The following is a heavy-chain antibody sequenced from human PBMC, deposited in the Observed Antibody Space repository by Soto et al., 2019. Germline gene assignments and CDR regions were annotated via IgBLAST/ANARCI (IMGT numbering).Heavy chain of an antibody. CDR1: GFTFSSYA. J-gene: IGHJ4*02. Sequence: GGSLRLSCAASGFTFSSYAMHWVRQAPGKGLEWVAVISYDGSNKYYADSVKGRFTISRDNSKNTLYLQMNSLRAEDSAVYYCSGAESPDTAYFSLYWGQGTPVTVSS. CDR3: SGAESPDTAYFSLY. D-gene: IGHD1-26*01. V-gene: IGHV3-30-3*01. CDR2: ISYDGSNK.